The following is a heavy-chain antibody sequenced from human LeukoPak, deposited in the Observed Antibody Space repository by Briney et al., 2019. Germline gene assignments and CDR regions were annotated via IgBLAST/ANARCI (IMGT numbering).Heavy chain of an antibody. CDR2: IYPGDSAT. J-gene: IGHJ6*03. CDR1: GYSFTSYW. V-gene: IGHV5-51*01. Sequence: GESLKISCKGSGYSFTSYWIGWVRQMPGKGLEWMGIIYPGDSATRYSPSFQGQVTISADKSISTAYLQWSSLKASDTAMYYCARSPIDYYYYMDVWGKGTTVTVSS. CDR3: ARSPIDYYYYMDV.